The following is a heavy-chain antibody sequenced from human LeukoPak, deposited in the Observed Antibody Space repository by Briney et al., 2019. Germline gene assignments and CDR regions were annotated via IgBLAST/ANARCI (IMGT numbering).Heavy chain of an antibody. Sequence: SETLSLACAVYGGSFSGYYWSWIRQPPGKGLEWIGYIYYSGSTNYNPSLKSRVTISVDTSKNQFSLKLSSVTAADTAVYYCARQQADSFDYWGQGTLVTVSS. CDR1: GGSFSGYY. D-gene: IGHD6-25*01. J-gene: IGHJ4*02. CDR2: IYYSGST. V-gene: IGHV4-59*08. CDR3: ARQQADSFDY.